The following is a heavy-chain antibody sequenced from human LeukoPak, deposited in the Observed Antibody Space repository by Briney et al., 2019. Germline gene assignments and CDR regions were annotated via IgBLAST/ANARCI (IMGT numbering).Heavy chain of an antibody. D-gene: IGHD2-2*01. CDR3: ASASPYCSSNGCPSGNF. CDR2: IYSNGGST. Sequence: QAGVTLRLSCVASGFSFSNYGMHWVRQAPGKGLEVVSGIYSNGGSTSYANSVKGRFTISRDNSKNTLYLQMDSLRAEDMAIYYCASASPYCSSNGCPSGNFWGQGTLVTVSS. J-gene: IGHJ4*02. V-gene: IGHV3-64*01. CDR1: GFSFSNYG.